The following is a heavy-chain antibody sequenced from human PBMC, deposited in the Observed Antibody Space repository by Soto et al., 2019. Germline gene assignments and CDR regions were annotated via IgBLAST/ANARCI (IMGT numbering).Heavy chain of an antibody. CDR3: ATGSFTSTGGRIGYHYNAMDV. Sequence: SVKVSCKSSGGTFSSHSINWVRQAPGQGLEWMGGIIPIFGPANFAKNFQGRVTITADESTTTAYMELSSLTSEDTAVYYCATGSFTSTGGRIGYHYNAMDVWGQGTTVTVSS. V-gene: IGHV1-69*13. CDR2: IIPIFGPA. J-gene: IGHJ6*02. CDR1: GGTFSSHS. D-gene: IGHD1-1*01.